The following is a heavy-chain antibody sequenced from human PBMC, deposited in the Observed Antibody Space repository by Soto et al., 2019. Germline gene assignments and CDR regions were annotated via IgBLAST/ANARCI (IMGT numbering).Heavy chain of an antibody. CDR3: AGRGEVEVTGFVY. J-gene: IGHJ4*02. CDR2: ISGSGGSS. V-gene: IGHV3-23*01. D-gene: IGHD3-22*01. Sequence: EVPLLESGGGLIQPGGSLRLSCAASGFTFINYGMGWVRQAPGKGLEWVSSISGSGGSSYHADSVRGRITISRDNSKNTLFLQMNNLRAEDTAIYYCAGRGEVEVTGFVYWGQGTMVTVSS. CDR1: GFTFINYG.